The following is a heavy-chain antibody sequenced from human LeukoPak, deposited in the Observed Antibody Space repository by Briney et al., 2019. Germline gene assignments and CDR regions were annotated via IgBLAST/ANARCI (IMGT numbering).Heavy chain of an antibody. CDR2: MNPNSGNT. V-gene: IGHV1-8*02. CDR1: GYTFTGYY. D-gene: IGHD6-19*01. J-gene: IGHJ4*02. CDR3: ARRSRVAGTE. Sequence: ASVKVSCKASGYTFTGYYMHWVRQAPGQGLEWMGWMNPNSGNTGYAQKFQGRVTMTRNTSISTAYMELSSLRSEDTAVYYCARRSRVAGTEWGQGTLVTVSS.